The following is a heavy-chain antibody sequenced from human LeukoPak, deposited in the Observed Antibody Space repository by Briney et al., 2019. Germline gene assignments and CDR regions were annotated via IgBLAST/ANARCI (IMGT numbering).Heavy chain of an antibody. Sequence: GSLRLSCAASGFTFSSYWMSWVRQAPGKGLEWIGEINHGGSTNYNPSLKSRVTMSVDTSKNHFSLKLSSVTAADTAVYFCAREGRMSMGIEYWGQGTLVTVSS. D-gene: IGHD4/OR15-4a*01. J-gene: IGHJ4*02. V-gene: IGHV4-34*01. CDR2: INHGGST. CDR1: GFTFSSYW. CDR3: AREGRMSMGIEY.